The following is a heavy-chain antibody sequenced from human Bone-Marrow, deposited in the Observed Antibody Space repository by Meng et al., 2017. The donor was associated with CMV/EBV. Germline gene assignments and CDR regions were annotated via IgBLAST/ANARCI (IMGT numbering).Heavy chain of an antibody. CDR1: GFTFSDHY. Sequence: GESLKISCAASGFTFSDHYMDWVRQAPGKGLEWVGRTRNKANSYTTEYAASVKGRVTISRDDSKNSVYLQMNSLKTEDTAVYYCVRGSSSLRDFDYWGQGTLVTVSS. J-gene: IGHJ4*02. CDR2: TRNKANSYTT. CDR3: VRGSSSLRDFDY. V-gene: IGHV3-72*01. D-gene: IGHD6-6*01.